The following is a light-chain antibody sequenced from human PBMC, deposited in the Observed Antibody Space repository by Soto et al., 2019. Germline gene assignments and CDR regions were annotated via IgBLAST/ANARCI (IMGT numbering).Light chain of an antibody. CDR2: EAS. CDR1: QTVSSS. V-gene: IGKV3-11*01. CDR3: QQYYSYPRT. J-gene: IGKJ1*01. Sequence: EIVLTQSPATLSLSPGERATLSCRASQTVSSSLAWYQQKPGQAPRLLIYEASNRATGIPARFSGSGSGADFTLTISSLEPEDFATYYCQQYYSYPRTFGQGTKVEIK.